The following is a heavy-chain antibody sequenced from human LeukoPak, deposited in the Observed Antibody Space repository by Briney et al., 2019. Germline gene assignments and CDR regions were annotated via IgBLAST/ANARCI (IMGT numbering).Heavy chain of an antibody. J-gene: IGHJ4*02. CDR1: GYSISSGYY. CDR2: IYHSGSS. CDR3: ARATYYYDSRYYFDY. D-gene: IGHD3-22*01. V-gene: IGHV4-38-2*01. Sequence: PSETLSLTCAVSGYSISSGYYGGWIRQPPGQGLEWIGNIYHSGSSSYNPSLKRQFTIAVDTSKNQFSLKLSYVTAADTAVYYCARATYYYDSRYYFDYWGQGTLVTVSS.